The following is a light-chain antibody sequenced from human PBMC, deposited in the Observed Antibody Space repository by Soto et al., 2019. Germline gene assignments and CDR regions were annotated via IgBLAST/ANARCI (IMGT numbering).Light chain of an antibody. V-gene: IGKV3-11*01. CDR1: QSVSNY. CDR3: QQRSNWPPVT. J-gene: IGKJ4*01. Sequence: EIVLTQSPATLSLSPGERATLSCRASQSVSNYLAWYQQKPGQAPRLLIYDASSRTSGIPARFSGSGSGTDFTLTISSLDPEDFAVYYCQQRSNWPPVTFGGGTKVDIK. CDR2: DAS.